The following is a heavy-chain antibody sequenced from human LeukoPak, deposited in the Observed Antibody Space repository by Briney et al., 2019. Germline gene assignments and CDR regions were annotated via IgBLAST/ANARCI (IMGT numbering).Heavy chain of an antibody. V-gene: IGHV1-46*01. D-gene: IGHD2-21*02. CDR2: IDPSGGST. Sequence: ASVTVSCKASGYTFTSYYMHWVRQAPGQGLEWMGIIDPSGGSTSYAQKFQGRVTMTRDTSTSTVYMELSSLRSEDTAVYYCARGDLGAADDYWGQGTLVTVSS. CDR3: ARGDLGAADDY. CDR1: GYTFTSYY. J-gene: IGHJ4*02.